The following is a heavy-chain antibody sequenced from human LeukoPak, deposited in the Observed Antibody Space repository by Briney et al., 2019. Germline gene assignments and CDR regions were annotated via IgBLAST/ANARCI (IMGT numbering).Heavy chain of an antibody. V-gene: IGHV3-30*07. CDR2: ISYDGSNK. D-gene: IGHD1-7*01. CDR3: SKDQVWNYAQAFDY. CDR1: GFTFSSYA. Sequence: GGSLRLSCAASGFTFSSYAMHWVRQAPGKGLEWVAVISYDGSNKYYADSVKGRFTISRDNSKNTLYLQMNSLGAEDTAVYYCSKDQVWNYAQAFDYWGQGTLVTVSS. J-gene: IGHJ4*02.